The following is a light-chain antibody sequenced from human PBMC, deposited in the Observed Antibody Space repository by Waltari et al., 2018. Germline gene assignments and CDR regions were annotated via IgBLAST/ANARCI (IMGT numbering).Light chain of an antibody. J-gene: IGLJ1*01. CDR3: AAWDDSLNGYV. CDR1: SSSIGSNT. V-gene: IGLV1-44*01. Sequence: QSVLTQSPSASGTPGQRVVISCSGSSSSIGSNTVNWYQQLPGTAPKLLIYSINQRPSGVPDLFSGSKSGTSASLAISGLQSEDEADYYCAAWDDSLNGYVFGTGTKVTVL. CDR2: SIN.